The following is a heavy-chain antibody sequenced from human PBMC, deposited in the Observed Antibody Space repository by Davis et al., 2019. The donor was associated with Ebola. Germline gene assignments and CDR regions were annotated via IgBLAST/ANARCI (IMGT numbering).Heavy chain of an antibody. CDR1: GGSFSGYY. V-gene: IGHV4-34*01. CDR2: IYHSGST. D-gene: IGHD6-19*01. J-gene: IGHJ1*01. Sequence: SETLSLTCAVYGGSFSGYYWSWIRQPPGKGLEWIGEIYHSGSTNYNPSLKSRVTISVDTSKNQFSLKLSSVTAADTAVYYCARRGIAVAGTGYFQHWGQGTLVTVSS. CDR3: ARRGIAVAGTGYFQH.